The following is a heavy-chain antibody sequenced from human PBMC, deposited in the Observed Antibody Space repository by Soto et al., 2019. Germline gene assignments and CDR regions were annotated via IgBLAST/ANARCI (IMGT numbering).Heavy chain of an antibody. J-gene: IGHJ6*02. CDR2: ISSGSLSI. CDR3: ARGGSSSDNGLDV. V-gene: IGHV3-48*02. CDR1: GFTFSRYT. Sequence: GGSLRLSWAASGFTFSRYTINWVRQTPGKGLEWVSYISSGSLSIYYADSVKGRFTVSRDNAKNSLFLQMNSLRDEDTAVYYWARGGSSSDNGLDVWGQGTTVTVSS. D-gene: IGHD3-16*01.